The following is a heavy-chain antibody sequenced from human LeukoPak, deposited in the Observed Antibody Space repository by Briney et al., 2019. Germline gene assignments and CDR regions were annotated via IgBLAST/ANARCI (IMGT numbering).Heavy chain of an antibody. CDR1: GGSIYSSNSY. Sequence: SETLSLTCTVSGGSIYSSNSYWARIRQSPGQGLEWIGSIFYGGSTFYNPSLKRRATISVDTSKNQFSLNLTSVTAADTAVYYWARDAKRFYAANWFDPWGQETRSPSPQ. J-gene: IGHJ5*02. CDR2: IFYGGST. CDR3: ARDAKRFYAANWFDP. D-gene: IGHD2/OR15-2a*01. V-gene: IGHV4-39*07.